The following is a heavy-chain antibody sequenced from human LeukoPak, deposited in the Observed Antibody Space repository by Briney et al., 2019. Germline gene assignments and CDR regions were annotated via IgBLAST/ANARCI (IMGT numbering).Heavy chain of an antibody. CDR3: AREGYSSSAYGMDV. CDR1: GGSFSGHY. V-gene: IGHV4-34*01. D-gene: IGHD6-6*01. Sequence: SETLSLTCVVYGGSFSGHYWTWIRQPPGKGLEWIGEINHSGGTNYNPSLKSRVTISVDTSKNQFSLKLSSVTAADTAVYYCAREGYSSSAYGMDVWGQGTTVTVSS. J-gene: IGHJ6*02. CDR2: INHSGGT.